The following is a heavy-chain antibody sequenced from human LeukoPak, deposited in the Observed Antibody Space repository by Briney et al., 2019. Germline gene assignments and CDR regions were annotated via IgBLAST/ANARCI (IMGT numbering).Heavy chain of an antibody. CDR1: GFTLSNYA. D-gene: IGHD1-26*01. Sequence: GGSLRLSCAASGFTLSNYAMHWVRQAPGEGLEWVATISFNGRNKYYAESVKGRFTISRDNPQNTLYLQMNSLRVDDTALYFCARDIWEDAVVGSTTVADYWGQGTLVTVSS. CDR3: ARDIWEDAVVGSTTVADY. V-gene: IGHV3-30*04. CDR2: ISFNGRNK. J-gene: IGHJ4*02.